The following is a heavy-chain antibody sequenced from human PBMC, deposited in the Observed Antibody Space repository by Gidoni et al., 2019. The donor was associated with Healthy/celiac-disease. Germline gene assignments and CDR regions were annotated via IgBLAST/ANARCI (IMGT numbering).Heavy chain of an antibody. Sequence: QVQLVESGGGLVKPGGSLRLSCAASGFPFSDNYMSWIRQAPGKGLGWVSYIGSSGSTIYYADSVKGRVTISRDNAKNTLYLQMNRMRAEDAAVYYCARVANEAAAVYYYYYGMDVWGQGTTVTVSS. CDR3: ARVANEAAAVYYYYYGMDV. CDR1: GFPFSDNY. J-gene: IGHJ6*02. V-gene: IGHV3-11*01. D-gene: IGHD2-2*01. CDR2: IGSSGSTI.